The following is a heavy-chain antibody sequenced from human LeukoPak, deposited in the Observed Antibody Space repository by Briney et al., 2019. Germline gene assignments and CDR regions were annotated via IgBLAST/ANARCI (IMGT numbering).Heavy chain of an antibody. CDR1: DDSITSSSYY. Sequence: PSETLSLTCTVSDDSITSSSYYWGWIRQSPGTGLEWIGTIHYSGFTHYNPSLTSRLALFINASKNQFSLRLNSVTVADTAIYYCARRGGFGATFDHWGQGTLVTVSS. CDR2: IHYSGFT. D-gene: IGHD3-10*01. J-gene: IGHJ4*02. CDR3: ARRGGFGATFDH. V-gene: IGHV4-39*01.